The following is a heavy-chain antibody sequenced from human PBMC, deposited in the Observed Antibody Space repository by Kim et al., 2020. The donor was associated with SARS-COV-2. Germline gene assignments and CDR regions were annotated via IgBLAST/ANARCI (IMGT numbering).Heavy chain of an antibody. D-gene: IGHD3-9*01. CDR2: INHSGST. V-gene: IGHV4-34*01. CDR1: GGSFSGYY. Sequence: SETLSLTCAVYGGSFSGYYWSWIRQPPGKGLEWIGEINHSGSTNYNPSLKSRVTISVDTSKNQFSLKLSSVTAADTAVYYCARRTGYYRGYYFDYWGQGTLVTVSS. CDR3: ARRTGYYRGYYFDY. J-gene: IGHJ4*02.